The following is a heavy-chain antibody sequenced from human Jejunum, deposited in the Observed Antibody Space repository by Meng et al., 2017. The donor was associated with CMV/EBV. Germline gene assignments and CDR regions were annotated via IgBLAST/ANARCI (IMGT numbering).Heavy chain of an antibody. D-gene: IGHD3-10*01. CDR1: GFTFSSGW. CDR2: INSDGSDT. J-gene: IGHJ4*02. CDR3: VKGGHLGDY. Sequence: SCAACGFTFSSGWRHWGRQAPGKGLVWVSHINSDGSDTKYADSVKGRFTISRDNAKNTLYLQMNTLRAEDTAVYYCVKGGHLGDYWGQGTLVTVSS. V-gene: IGHV3-74*03.